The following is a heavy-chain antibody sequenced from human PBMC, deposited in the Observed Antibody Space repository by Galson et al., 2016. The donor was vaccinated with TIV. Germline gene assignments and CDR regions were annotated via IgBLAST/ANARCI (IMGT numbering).Heavy chain of an antibody. J-gene: IGHJ6*03. D-gene: IGHD1-7*01. CDR3: ARERRYDWNFFYYYYIDV. V-gene: IGHV3-11*01. CDR2: ISSSGDNK. CDR1: GFTFSDYF. Sequence: SLRLSCAASGFTFSDYFMTWIRQAPGKGLEWVSYISSSGDNKYYADPVKGRFTISRDNAKNSLYLQLNNLRAEDTAVYFCARERRYDWNFFYYYYIDVWGKGTTVTVSS.